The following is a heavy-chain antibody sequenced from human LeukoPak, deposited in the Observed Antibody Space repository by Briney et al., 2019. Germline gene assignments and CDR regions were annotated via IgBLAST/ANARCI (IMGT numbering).Heavy chain of an antibody. V-gene: IGHV3-21*01. CDR3: ARTPGTYYDILTGYYDY. D-gene: IGHD3-9*01. J-gene: IGHJ4*02. CDR2: ISSSSSYI. CDR1: GFTFSSYS. Sequence: GGSLRLSCAASGFTFSSYSMNWVRQAPGKGLEWVSSISSSSSYIYYADSVKGRFTISRDNAKNTLYLQMNSLRAEDTAVYYCARTPGTYYDILTGYYDYWGQGTLVTVSS.